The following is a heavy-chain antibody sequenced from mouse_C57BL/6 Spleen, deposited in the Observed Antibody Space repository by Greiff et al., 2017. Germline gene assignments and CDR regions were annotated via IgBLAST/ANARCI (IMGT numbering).Heavy chain of an antibody. V-gene: IGHV5-9*01. J-gene: IGHJ1*03. Sequence: EVKVVESGGGLVKPGGSLKLSCAASGFTFSSYTMSWVRQTPEKRLEWVATISGGGGNTYYPDSVKGRFTISRDNAKNTLYLQMSSLRSEDTALXYCARIYYYGSSYWYFDVWGTGTTVTVSS. D-gene: IGHD1-1*01. CDR1: GFTFSSYT. CDR2: ISGGGGNT. CDR3: ARIYYYGSSYWYFDV.